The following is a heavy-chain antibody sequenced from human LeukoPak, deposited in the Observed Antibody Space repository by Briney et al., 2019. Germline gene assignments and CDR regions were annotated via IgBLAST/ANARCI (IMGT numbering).Heavy chain of an antibody. V-gene: IGHV1-2*02. J-gene: IGHJ4*02. Sequence: GASVKLTCKASGYTFTGYYMHWVRQAPGQGLEWMGWINPSSGDTIYAQKFQGRVTMTRDTSISTAYMELSRLQSDDTAVYYCARLASGYNWGQGALVTVSS. CDR3: ARLASGYN. CDR2: INPSSGDT. D-gene: IGHD6-25*01. CDR1: GYTFTGYY.